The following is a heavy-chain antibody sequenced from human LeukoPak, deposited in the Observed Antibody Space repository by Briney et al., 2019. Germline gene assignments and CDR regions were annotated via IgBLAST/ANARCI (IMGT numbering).Heavy chain of an antibody. CDR1: EFTFSSYW. D-gene: IGHD4-11*01. CDR2: ISGSGDST. CDR3: STSTGAKYDY. Sequence: GVSLRLSCTASEFTFSSYWMTWVRQAPGKGLEWVSAISGSGDSTFNADSVKGRFTISRDNSKNTLYLQMNSLRAEDTALYYCSTSTGAKYDYLGQGTLVAVFS. J-gene: IGHJ4*02. V-gene: IGHV3-23*01.